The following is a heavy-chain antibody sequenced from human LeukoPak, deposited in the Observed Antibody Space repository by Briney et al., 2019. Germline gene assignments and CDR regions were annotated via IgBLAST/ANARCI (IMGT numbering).Heavy chain of an antibody. J-gene: IGHJ6*04. CDR1: GYTFTSYA. V-gene: IGHV7-4-1*01. CDR2: INTNTGNP. Sequence: ASVKVSCKASGYTFTSYAMNWVRQAPGQGLEWMGWINTNTGNPTYAQGFTGRFFFSLDTSVSTAYLQICSLKAEDTAVYYCARAMEGRYCSSTSCYGSYYYYYGMDVWGKGTTVTVSS. CDR3: ARAMEGRYCSSTSCYGSYYYYYGMDV. D-gene: IGHD2-2*01.